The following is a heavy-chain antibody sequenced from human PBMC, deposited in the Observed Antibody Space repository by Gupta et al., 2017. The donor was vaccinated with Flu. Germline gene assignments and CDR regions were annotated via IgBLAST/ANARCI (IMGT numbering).Heavy chain of an antibody. Sequence: EVQLVESGGGLVEPGRSLRLSCAASGLTFDDYAMHWVRQAPGKGLEWVSGLNWNSGDVGYGDSVKGRFTISRDNANNSLFLEMENLRSEDTALYYCVKDTAHTTTGGFDNWGQGTLVAVSS. V-gene: IGHV3-9*01. CDR3: VKDTAHTTTGGFDN. D-gene: IGHD7-27*01. CDR1: GLTFDDYA. J-gene: IGHJ4*02. CDR2: LNWNSGDV.